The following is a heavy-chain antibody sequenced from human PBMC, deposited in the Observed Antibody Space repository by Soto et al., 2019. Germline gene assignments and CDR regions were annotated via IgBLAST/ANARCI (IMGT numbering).Heavy chain of an antibody. CDR2: IDPNDGST. CDR1: GYTFINYY. V-gene: IGHV1-46*03. CDR3: VRGRGGNYHFYFDH. J-gene: IGHJ4*02. Sequence: GASVKVSCKASGYTFINYYIDWARQAPGQGLEWMAIIDPNDGSTNYAQGFQGRLTVTRDTSTSTVYMDLSSLTSEDTAVYYCVRGRGGNYHFYFDHWGQGTPVTVSS. D-gene: IGHD1-26*01.